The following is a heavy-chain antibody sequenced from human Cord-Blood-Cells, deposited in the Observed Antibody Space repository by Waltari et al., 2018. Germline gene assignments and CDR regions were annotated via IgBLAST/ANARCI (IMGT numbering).Heavy chain of an antibody. CDR2: INHSGST. J-gene: IGHJ6*03. Sequence: QVQLQQWGAGLLKPSETLSLTCAVYGGSFSGYYWSWIRQPPGKGLEWIGEINHSGSTNYNPSLKSRVTISVDTSKNQFSLKLSSVTAADTAVYYCSRGHNWSGYYYYMDVWGKGTTVTVSS. CDR3: SRGHNWSGYYYYMDV. V-gene: IGHV4-34*01. CDR1: GGSFSGYY. D-gene: IGHD1-20*01.